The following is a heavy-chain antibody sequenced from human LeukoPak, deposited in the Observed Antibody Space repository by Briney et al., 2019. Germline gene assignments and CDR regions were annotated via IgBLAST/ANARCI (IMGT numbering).Heavy chain of an antibody. D-gene: IGHD5-18*01. CDR1: GFTFNSYG. V-gene: IGHV3-23*01. J-gene: IGHJ4*02. CDR3: AKGGGYNYGYVNY. CDR2: IVGSGGST. Sequence: GGSLRLSCAASGFTFNSYGMSWVRQAPGKGLEWVSAIVGSGGSTIYADSVKGRFTISRDNSKNTLYLQMNSLRAEDTALYYCAKGGGYNYGYVNYWGQGTLVTVSS.